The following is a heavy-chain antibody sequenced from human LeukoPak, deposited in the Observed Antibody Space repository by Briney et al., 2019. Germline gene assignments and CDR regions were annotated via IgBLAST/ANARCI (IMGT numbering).Heavy chain of an antibody. Sequence: SQTLSLTCTVSGGSISSGDYYWSWIRQPPGKGLEWIGEINHSGSTNYNPSLKSRVTISVDTSKNQFSLKLSSVTAADTAVYYCARELTTWDAFDIWGQGTMVTVSS. D-gene: IGHD4-17*01. CDR3: ARELTTWDAFDI. J-gene: IGHJ3*02. CDR1: GGSISSGDYY. CDR2: INHSGST. V-gene: IGHV4-30-4*08.